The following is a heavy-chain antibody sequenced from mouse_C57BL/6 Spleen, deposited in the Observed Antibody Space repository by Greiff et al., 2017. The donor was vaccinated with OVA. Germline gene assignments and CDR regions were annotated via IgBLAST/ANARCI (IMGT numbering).Heavy chain of an antibody. J-gene: IGHJ4*01. CDR1: GFSLTSYG. D-gene: IGHD2-3*01. CDR2: IWRGGST. CDR3: AKIRHDGYYRDYDMDY. V-gene: IGHV2-5*01. Sequence: QVHVKQSGPGLVQPSQSLSITCTVSGFSLTSYGVHWVRQSPGKGLEWLGVIWRGGSTDYNAAFMSRLSITKDNSKSQVFFKMNSLQADDTAIYYCAKIRHDGYYRDYDMDYWGQGTSVTVSS.